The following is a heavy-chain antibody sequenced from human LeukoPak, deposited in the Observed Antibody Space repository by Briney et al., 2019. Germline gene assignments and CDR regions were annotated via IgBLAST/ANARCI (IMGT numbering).Heavy chain of an antibody. V-gene: IGHV3-21*03. Sequence: GGSLRLSCAASGFTFSSYSMNWVRQAPGKGLEWVSSISSSSSYIYYADSVKGRFTISRDNAKNSLYLQMNSLKTEDTAVYYCTRGYSSSAYYFDYWGQGTLVTVSS. CDR2: ISSSSSYI. J-gene: IGHJ4*02. CDR3: TRGYSSSAYYFDY. CDR1: GFTFSSYS. D-gene: IGHD6-6*01.